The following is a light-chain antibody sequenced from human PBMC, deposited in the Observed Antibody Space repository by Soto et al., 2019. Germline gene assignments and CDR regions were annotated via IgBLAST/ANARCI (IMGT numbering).Light chain of an antibody. CDR3: QQTNSFPLT. J-gene: IGKJ4*01. CDR1: QSISGY. Sequence: DIQLTQSPSSLSASIGDRVTIICRASQSISGYLNWYQQKPGKAPKPLIYAASSLQSGVPSRFSGSESGTDFTLTISSLQPEDFATYYCQQTNSFPLTFGGGTKVDIK. CDR2: AAS. V-gene: IGKV1-39*01.